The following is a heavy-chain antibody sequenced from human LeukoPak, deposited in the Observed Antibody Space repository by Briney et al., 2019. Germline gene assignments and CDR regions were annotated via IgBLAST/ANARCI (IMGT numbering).Heavy chain of an antibody. V-gene: IGHV4-39*01. Sequence: SETLSLTCTVSGGSISSSSYYWGWIRQPPGKGLEWIGSIYYSGSTYYNPSLKSRLTISLDTSKNQFSLKLRSVTAADTAVYYCARSSPDYDILTGYLLIGCFDPWGQGTLVTVSS. D-gene: IGHD3-9*01. CDR3: ARSSPDYDILTGYLLIGCFDP. CDR2: IYYSGST. J-gene: IGHJ5*02. CDR1: GGSISSSSYY.